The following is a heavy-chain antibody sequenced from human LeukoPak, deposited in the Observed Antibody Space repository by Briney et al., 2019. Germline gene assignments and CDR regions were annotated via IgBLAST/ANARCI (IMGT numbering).Heavy chain of an antibody. CDR1: GFTFSSCG. V-gene: IGHV3-30*02. Sequence: AGGSLRLSCAASGFTFSSCGMHWVRQAPGKGLEWVAFIRYDGSNKYYADSVKGRFTISRDNSKNTLYLQMNSLRAEDTAVYYCAKDPAGIAAAGSRRVLYYFDYWGQGTLVTVSS. CDR2: IRYDGSNK. J-gene: IGHJ4*02. D-gene: IGHD6-13*01. CDR3: AKDPAGIAAAGSRRVLYYFDY.